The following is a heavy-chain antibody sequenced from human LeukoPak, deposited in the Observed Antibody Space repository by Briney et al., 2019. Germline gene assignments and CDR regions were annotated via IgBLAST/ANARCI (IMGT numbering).Heavy chain of an antibody. CDR3: ATSYCSGGSCYPQYFQH. V-gene: IGHV3-30*02. J-gene: IGHJ1*01. D-gene: IGHD2-15*01. Sequence: PGGSLRLSCAASGFNVNNYILHWVRQAPDKGLEWVALIWYDGSIKYYGDSVKGRFTISRDNSKNTLYLQMNSLKAEDTAVYYCATSYCSGGSCYPQYFQHWGQGTLVTVSS. CDR2: IWYDGSIK. CDR1: GFNVNNYI.